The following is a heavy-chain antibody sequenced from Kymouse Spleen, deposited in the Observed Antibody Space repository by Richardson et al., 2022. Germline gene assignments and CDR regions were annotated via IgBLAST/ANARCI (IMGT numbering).Heavy chain of an antibody. J-gene: IGHJ4*02. Sequence: QVQLVQSGAEVKKPGSSVKVSCKASGGTFSSYAISWVRQAPGQGLEWMGGIIPIFGTANYAQKFQGRVTITTDESTSTAYMELSSLRSEDTAVYYCARELDYYGSGSYYSPFDYWGQGTLVTVSS. CDR2: IIPIFGTA. CDR3: ARELDYYGSGSYYSPFDY. V-gene: IGHV1-69*05. CDR1: GGTFSSYA. D-gene: IGHD3-10*01.